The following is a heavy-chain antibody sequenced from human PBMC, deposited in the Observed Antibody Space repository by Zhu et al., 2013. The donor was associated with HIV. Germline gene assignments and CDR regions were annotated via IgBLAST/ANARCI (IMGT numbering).Heavy chain of an antibody. V-gene: IGHV1-58*01. Sequence: QLVQSGPEVKKPGTSVKVSCKASGFTFTSSAVQWVRQARGQRLEWIGWIVVGSGNTNYAQKFQERVTITRDMSTSTAYMELSSLRSEDTAVYYCARGQDQLLFYWFDPWGQGTLVTVSS. J-gene: IGHJ5*02. CDR3: ARGQDQLLFYWFDP. D-gene: IGHD2-2*01. CDR1: GFTFTSSA. CDR2: IVVGSGNT.